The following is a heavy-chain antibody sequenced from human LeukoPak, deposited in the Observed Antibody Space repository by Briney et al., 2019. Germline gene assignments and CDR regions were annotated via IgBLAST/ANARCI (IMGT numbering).Heavy chain of an antibody. D-gene: IGHD6-13*01. Sequence: GESLKISCKGSGYSFTSYWIGWVRQMPGKGLEWMGIIYPGGSDTRYSLSFQGQVTISADNSISTAYRQWSSLKASDTAMYYCARQGSSSYHFDYWGQGTLVTVSS. V-gene: IGHV5-51*01. CDR3: ARQGSSSYHFDY. CDR2: IYPGGSDT. CDR1: GYSFTSYW. J-gene: IGHJ4*02.